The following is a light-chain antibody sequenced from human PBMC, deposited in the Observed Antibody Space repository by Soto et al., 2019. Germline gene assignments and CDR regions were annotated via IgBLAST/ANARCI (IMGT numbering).Light chain of an antibody. CDR1: QGISSY. V-gene: IGKV1-8*01. J-gene: IGKJ1*01. CDR2: AAS. CDR3: QQYYSYPPAT. Sequence: AIRMTQSPSSLSASTGDRVTITCRASQGISSYLAWYQQRPGKAPKLLIYAASTLQSGVPSRFSGSGSGTDFTLTISCLQSEDFATYYCQQYYSYPPATFGQGTKVDI.